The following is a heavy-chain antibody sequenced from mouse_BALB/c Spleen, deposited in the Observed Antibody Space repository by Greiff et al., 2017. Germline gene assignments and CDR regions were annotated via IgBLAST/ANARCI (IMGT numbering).Heavy chain of an antibody. Sequence: VQLQQPGAELVKPGASVKLSCKASGYTFTSYWMHWVKQRPGQGLEWIGEINPSNGRTNYNEKFTSKATLTVDKSSSTAYMQLSSLTSEDSAVYYCARRGYGNYHYAMDYWGQGTSVTVSS. D-gene: IGHD2-1*01. CDR2: INPSNGRT. CDR3: ARRGYGNYHYAMDY. CDR1: GYTFTSYW. V-gene: IGHV1S81*02. J-gene: IGHJ4*01.